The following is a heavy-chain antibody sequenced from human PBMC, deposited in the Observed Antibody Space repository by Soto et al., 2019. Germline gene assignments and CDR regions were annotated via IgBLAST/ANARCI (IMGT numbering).Heavy chain of an antibody. D-gene: IGHD1-26*01. CDR3: AREGENSGEIDF. J-gene: IGHJ4*02. Sequence: ASVKVSCKASGYTFTGYYLHWVRQAPGQGLESMGWINPKRGGTNYAQKFQGRVTMNTDTSTNTAYMELTNLRSDDTAVYYCAREGENSGEIDFWGQGTQVTVSS. CDR1: GYTFTGYY. V-gene: IGHV1-2*02. CDR2: INPKRGGT.